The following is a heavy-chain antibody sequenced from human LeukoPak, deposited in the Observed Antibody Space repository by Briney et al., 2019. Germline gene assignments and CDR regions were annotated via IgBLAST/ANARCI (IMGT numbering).Heavy chain of an antibody. D-gene: IGHD3-22*01. V-gene: IGHV3-23*01. CDR3: SKSIYYDTRGSYCFDD. J-gene: IGHJ4*02. CDR1: GITFSSYA. CDR2: ISIGGAT. Sequence: GGSLRLSCAASGITFSSYAMSWVRQAPGKGLEWVSAISIGGATYYADSVKGRFTISRDTSKNTLFLQMNGLRAEDTAVYYCSKSIYYDTRGSYCFDDWGQGTLVTVSS.